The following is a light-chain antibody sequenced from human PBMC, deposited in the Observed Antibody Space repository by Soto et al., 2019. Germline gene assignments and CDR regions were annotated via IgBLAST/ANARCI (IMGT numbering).Light chain of an antibody. J-gene: IGLJ2*01. CDR1: FSNIGSNT. Sequence: QSVLTQSPSASGTPGQRVTISCSGSFSNIGSNTVNWYEQLPGTAAKLLIYSNNQRPSGVPDRISGTKSGTSASLAIRGLQSDDEADYYCAAWDDSLNGVVFGGGTKLTVL. V-gene: IGLV1-44*01. CDR3: AAWDDSLNGVV. CDR2: SNN.